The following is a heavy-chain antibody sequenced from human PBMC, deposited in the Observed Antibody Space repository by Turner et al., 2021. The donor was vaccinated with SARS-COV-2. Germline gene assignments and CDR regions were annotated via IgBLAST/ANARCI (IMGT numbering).Heavy chain of an antibody. Sequence: HVPLAQSGAEVQKPGASVKVSCKASGYIFPSYGIIWVRQGPGQGREWRGWNSAYKGNTNYVKKLQGRVIMTTDTSTSTAYMELRSLRSDDTAGYYCSRVAGGAAAWDLDHWGQGTLVTVSS. J-gene: IGHJ4*02. CDR1: GYIFPSYG. D-gene: IGHD6-13*01. CDR3: SRVAGGAAAWDLDH. V-gene: IGHV1-18*04. CDR2: NSAYKGNT.